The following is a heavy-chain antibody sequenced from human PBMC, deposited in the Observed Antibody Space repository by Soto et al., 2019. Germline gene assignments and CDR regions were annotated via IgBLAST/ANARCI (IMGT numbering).Heavy chain of an antibody. Sequence: GSSVKVSCKASGGTFSSYTISWVRQAPGQGLEWMGRIIPILGIANYAQKFQGRVTITADKSTSTAYMELSSLRSEDTAVYYCATIAVAGTRFDYWGQGTLVTVSS. V-gene: IGHV1-69*02. J-gene: IGHJ4*02. D-gene: IGHD6-19*01. CDR2: IIPILGIA. CDR1: GGTFSSYT. CDR3: ATIAVAGTRFDY.